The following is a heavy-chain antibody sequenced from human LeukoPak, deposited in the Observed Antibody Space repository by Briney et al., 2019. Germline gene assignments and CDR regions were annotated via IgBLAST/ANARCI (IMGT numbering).Heavy chain of an antibody. D-gene: IGHD6-19*01. J-gene: IGHJ4*02. V-gene: IGHV3-23*01. CDR2: ISERGRNT. Sequence: GGSLRLSCAASGFTFSSYDMSWVHKAPGKGLEWVSGISERGRNTHYAESVKGRFSISRDNSKNTLYLQMNSLRVADTAVYYCVIHGITVTGTRDYWGQGTLVTVSS. CDR1: GFTFSSYD. CDR3: VIHGITVTGTRDY.